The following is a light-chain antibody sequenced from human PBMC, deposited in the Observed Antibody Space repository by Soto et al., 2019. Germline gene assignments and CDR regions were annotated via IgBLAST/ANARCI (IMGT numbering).Light chain of an antibody. CDR3: QQYYTISRT. Sequence: DIVMTQSPDSLAVSLGERATINCKSSQSVLYSFNNKNYLGWYQQKAGQPPKLLIYWASTRKSGVPDRFSGSGSGNDSTLTISSLPAEDVAVYSCQQYYTISRTVGQGTNADSK. V-gene: IGKV4-1*01. CDR2: WAS. CDR1: QSVLYSFNNKNY. J-gene: IGKJ1*01.